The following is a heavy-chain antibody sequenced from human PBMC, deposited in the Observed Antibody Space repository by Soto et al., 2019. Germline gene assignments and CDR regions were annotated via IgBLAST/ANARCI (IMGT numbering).Heavy chain of an antibody. J-gene: IGHJ4*02. V-gene: IGHV4-34*01. Sequence: TXSLTWTVYGGSFSSYSWAWFRQPPGTGLEWIGEINHSGSTNYNPSLKSRVTISVDTSKNQFSLKLTSVTAADTAVYYCARDKITGLFDYWGQGTLVTVS. D-gene: IGHD2-8*02. CDR1: GGSFSSYS. CDR3: ARDKITGLFDY. CDR2: INHSGST.